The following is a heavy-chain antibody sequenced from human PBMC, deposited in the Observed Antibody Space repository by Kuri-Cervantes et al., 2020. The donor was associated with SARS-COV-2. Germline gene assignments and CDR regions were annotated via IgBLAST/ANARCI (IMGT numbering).Heavy chain of an antibody. CDR1: GYSISSGYY. Sequence: SETLSLTCAVSGYSISSGYYWGWIRQPPGKGLEWIGSIYHSGSTYYNPSLKSRVTISVDTSKNQFSLRLNSVTAADTAVYFCARSQVVRHLDWSSELSYRYYMDVWGKGTTVTVSS. J-gene: IGHJ6*04. D-gene: IGHD3-9*01. CDR3: ARSQVVRHLDWSSELSYRYYMDV. CDR2: IYHSGST. V-gene: IGHV4-38-2*01.